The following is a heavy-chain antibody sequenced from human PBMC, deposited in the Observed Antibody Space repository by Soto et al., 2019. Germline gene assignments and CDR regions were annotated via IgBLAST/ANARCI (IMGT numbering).Heavy chain of an antibody. D-gene: IGHD6-13*01. CDR3: ARHSIAAAGTPNYGMDV. CDR2: IDPSDSYT. V-gene: IGHV5-10-1*01. CDR1: GYSFTSYW. Sequence: PGESLKISCKGSGYSFTSYWISWVRQMPGKGLEWMGRIDPSDSYTNYSPSFQGHVTTSADKSISTAYLQWSSLKASDTAMYYCARHSIAAAGTPNYGMDVWGQGTTVTVSS. J-gene: IGHJ6*02.